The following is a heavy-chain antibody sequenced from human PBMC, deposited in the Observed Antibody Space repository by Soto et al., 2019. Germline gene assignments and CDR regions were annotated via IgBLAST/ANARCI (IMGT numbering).Heavy chain of an antibody. D-gene: IGHD1-26*01. V-gene: IGHV3-53*02. CDR1: GFSVTTNY. Sequence: EVQLVETGGGLIQPGGSLRLSCLASGFSVTTNYIIWVRQPPGKGLEWVSTTFTGGSTHYADSVKGRFSISRDNSKNTVYLQMNNLRVEDTAVYYCAKKPPSSIQGWACGVDVWGQGTTASVSS. J-gene: IGHJ6*02. CDR2: TFTGGST. CDR3: AKKPPSSIQGWACGVDV.